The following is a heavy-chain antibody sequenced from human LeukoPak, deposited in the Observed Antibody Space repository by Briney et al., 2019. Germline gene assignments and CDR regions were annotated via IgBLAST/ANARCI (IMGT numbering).Heavy chain of an antibody. V-gene: IGHV1-18*01. D-gene: IGHD1-26*01. J-gene: IGHJ6*02. CDR3: AREVGSYYYYYYGMDV. Sequence: ASVKVSCKASGYTFTSYGISWVRQAPGQGLEWMGWISAYNGNTNYAQKLRGRVTMTTDTYTSTAYMELRSLRSDDTAVYYCAREVGSYYYYYYGMDVWGQGTTVTVSS. CDR1: GYTFTSYG. CDR2: ISAYNGNT.